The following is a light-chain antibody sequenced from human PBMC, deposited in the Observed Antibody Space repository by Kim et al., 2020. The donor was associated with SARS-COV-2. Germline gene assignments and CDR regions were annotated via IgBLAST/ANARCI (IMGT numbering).Light chain of an antibody. J-gene: IGLJ3*02. CDR3: QTWDSGTAVV. CDR2: QDI. V-gene: IGLV3-1*01. Sequence: VSPQQRYIVTGTGDGWVDGVTLWLPQRPGHPPVLVINQDIRRTSGIPERCAGSNSGSTATLTISGTQAIDEADYYCQTWDSGTAVVFGGGTQLTVL. CDR1: GWVDGV.